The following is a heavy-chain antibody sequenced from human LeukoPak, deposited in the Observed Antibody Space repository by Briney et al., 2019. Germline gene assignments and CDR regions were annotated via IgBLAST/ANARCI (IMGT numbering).Heavy chain of an antibody. CDR3: AKDDAWLRFGE. V-gene: IGHV3-23*01. CDR1: GFTFSSYA. CDR2: INGSGGST. J-gene: IGHJ4*02. Sequence: GGSLRLSCAASGFTFSSYAMSWVRQAPGKGLEWVSDINGSGGSTYYADSVKGRFTISRDNSKNMLYLEVISLTADDTAVYYCAKDDAWLRFGEWSQGTLVTVSS. D-gene: IGHD3-10*01.